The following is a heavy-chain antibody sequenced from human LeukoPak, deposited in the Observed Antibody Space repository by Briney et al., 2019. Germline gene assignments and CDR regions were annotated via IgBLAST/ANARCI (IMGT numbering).Heavy chain of an antibody. CDR1: GFTFSSYA. CDR3: ARQARGVRGWFDP. Sequence: GGSLRLSCAASGFTFSSYAMPWVRQAPGKGLEWVAVISYDGSNKYYADSVKGRFTISRDNSKNTLYLQMNSLRAEDTAVYYCARQARGVRGWFDPWGQGTLVTVSS. CDR2: ISYDGSNK. V-gene: IGHV3-30-3*01. D-gene: IGHD3-10*01. J-gene: IGHJ5*02.